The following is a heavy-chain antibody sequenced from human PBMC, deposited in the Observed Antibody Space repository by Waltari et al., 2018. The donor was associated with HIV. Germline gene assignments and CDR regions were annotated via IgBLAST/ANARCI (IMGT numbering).Heavy chain of an antibody. Sequence: QLQLQESGPVLVQPSETLSLTCTVSGASFTSSGFYWCWIRQPPGKGLDLSGAIFFTGGTFYNPSLKSRVTISVDTSMNQFSLKLTSVTAADRAVYYCARRHSSWSWFDPWGQGTLVTVSS. CDR3: ARRHSSWSWFDP. V-gene: IGHV4-39*01. D-gene: IGHD6-13*01. J-gene: IGHJ5*02. CDR2: IFFTGGT. CDR1: GASFTSSGFY.